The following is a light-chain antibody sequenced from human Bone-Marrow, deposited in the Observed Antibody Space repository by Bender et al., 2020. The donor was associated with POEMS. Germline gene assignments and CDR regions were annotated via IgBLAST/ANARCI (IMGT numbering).Light chain of an antibody. Sequence: QSALTQPRSVSGSPGQSVTISCTGTRSDVGGYTYVSWYQQHPGKVPKLIIYDVTERPSGVSARFFGSKSGNTASLTISGLQVEDESTYYCCSYSGATTSVIFGGGTKLTVL. CDR1: RSDVGGYTY. CDR3: CSYSGATTSVI. J-gene: IGLJ2*01. CDR2: DVT. V-gene: IGLV2-11*01.